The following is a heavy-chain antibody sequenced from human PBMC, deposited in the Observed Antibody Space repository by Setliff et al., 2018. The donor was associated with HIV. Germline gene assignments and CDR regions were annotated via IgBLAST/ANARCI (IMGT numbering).Heavy chain of an antibody. J-gene: IGHJ6*01. CDR1: GFTFSTYA. V-gene: IGHV3-23*01. Sequence: GGSLRLSCAASGFTFSTYAMTWVRQAPGRGLQWVSTIGSGGDTHYPDSVKGRFTISRDNSKNMLSLQLNSLRADDTAVYCCAKAWGSGYPSFESALMFDVW. CDR3: AKAWGSGYPSFESALMFDV. D-gene: IGHD3-3*01. CDR2: IGSGGDT.